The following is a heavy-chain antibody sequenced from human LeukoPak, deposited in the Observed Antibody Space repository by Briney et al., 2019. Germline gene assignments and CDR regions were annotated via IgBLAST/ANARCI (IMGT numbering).Heavy chain of an antibody. CDR2: ISGSAGST. CDR3: ANGYYDFWSGYPIPLNWFDP. V-gene: IGHV3-23*01. CDR1: GFTFSSYA. J-gene: IGHJ5*02. Sequence: GGSLRLSCAASGFTFSSYAMSWVRQAPGKGLEWVSAISGSAGSTVYADSVKGRFTISRDNSKNTLYLQMNSLRAEDTAVYYCANGYYDFWSGYPIPLNWFDPWGQGTLVTVSS. D-gene: IGHD3-3*01.